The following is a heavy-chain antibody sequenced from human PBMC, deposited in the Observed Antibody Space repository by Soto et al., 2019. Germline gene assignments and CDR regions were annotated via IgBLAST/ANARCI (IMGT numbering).Heavy chain of an antibody. V-gene: IGHV4-39*02. CDR3: ARVGPWVPYYYDSSPYTFENWFDP. Sequence: PSETLSLTCSVSVYSVTSSDCYWAWIRQPPGKGLEWIGSIYHGGSTYYNPSLNSRVTLSIDMTNNHVSLILNSVTAADTAVYYCARVGPWVPYYYDSSPYTFENWFDPWGQGTLVTVSS. CDR1: VYSVTSSDCY. J-gene: IGHJ5*02. CDR2: IYHGGST. D-gene: IGHD3-22*01.